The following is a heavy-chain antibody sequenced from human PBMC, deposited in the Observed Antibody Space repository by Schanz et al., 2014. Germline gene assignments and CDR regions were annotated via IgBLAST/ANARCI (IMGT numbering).Heavy chain of an antibody. CDR2: VYSSGST. CDR1: GGSISSYY. CDR3: ARDGLGADY. V-gene: IGHV4-59*12. J-gene: IGHJ4*02. Sequence: QVHLQESGPGLVKPSETLSLTCTVSGGSISSYYWKWIRQPPGKGLEWIGYVYSSGSTKYNPSLKGRVSISMDTSRTQTYLMLRSVTAADTAVYYCARDGLGADYWGQGTLVTVSA.